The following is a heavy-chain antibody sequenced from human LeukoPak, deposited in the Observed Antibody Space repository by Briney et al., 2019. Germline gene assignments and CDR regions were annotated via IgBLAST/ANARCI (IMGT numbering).Heavy chain of an antibody. D-gene: IGHD4-17*01. V-gene: IGHV4-59*01. CDR1: GGSISSYY. CDR2: IYYSGST. Sequence: PSETLSLTCTVSGGSISSYYWSWIRQPPGKGLEWVGYIYYSGSTNYNPSLKSRVTISVDTSKNQFSLKLSSVTAADTAVYYCARRYGDYDYFDYWGQGTLVTVSS. J-gene: IGHJ4*02. CDR3: ARRYGDYDYFDY.